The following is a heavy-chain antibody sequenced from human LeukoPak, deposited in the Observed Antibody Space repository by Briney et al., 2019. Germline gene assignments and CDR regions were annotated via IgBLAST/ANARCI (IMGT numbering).Heavy chain of an antibody. CDR3: ATPPGYCGNDCSFDH. CDR2: IYPGDYET. J-gene: IGHJ4*02. CDR1: GYSFSNYW. D-gene: IGHD2-21*02. V-gene: IGHV5-51*01. Sequence: HGESLKISCEGSGYSFSNYWIGWVRQMPGKGLEWMGIIYPGDYETRYSPSFQGLVTISVDKSISTAYLQWSSLKASDTAMYYCATPPGYCGNDCSFDHWGQGTLVTVSS.